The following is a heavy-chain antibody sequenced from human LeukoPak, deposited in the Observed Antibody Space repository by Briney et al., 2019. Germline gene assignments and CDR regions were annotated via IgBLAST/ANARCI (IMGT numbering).Heavy chain of an antibody. D-gene: IGHD5-18*01. CDR2: INHSGST. V-gene: IGHV4-34*01. CDR3: AREGIQPSKFWDYYYYMDV. CDR1: GGSFSGYY. J-gene: IGHJ6*03. Sequence: PSETLSLTCAVYGGSFSGYYWTWIRQPPGKGLEWIGEINHSGSTNYNPSLKSRVTISVDTSKNQFSLKLSSVTAADTAVYYCAREGIQPSKFWDYYYYMDVWGKGTTVTVSS.